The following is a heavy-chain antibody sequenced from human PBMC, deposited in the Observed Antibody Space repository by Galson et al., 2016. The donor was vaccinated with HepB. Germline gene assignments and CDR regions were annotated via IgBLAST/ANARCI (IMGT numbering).Heavy chain of an antibody. J-gene: IGHJ5*02. D-gene: IGHD3-10*01. V-gene: IGHV3-21*01. CDR3: ARGIGGTDRRHWFDP. Sequence: SLRLSCAATGFTFRTQSMNWVRQAPGKGLEWVASTTSTGSYISYADSMRGRYTISRDNAKDSLYLQMNTLRVEDTAVHYCARGIGGTDRRHWFDPWCKGTLVTVSS. CDR1: GFTFRTQS. CDR2: TTSTGSYI.